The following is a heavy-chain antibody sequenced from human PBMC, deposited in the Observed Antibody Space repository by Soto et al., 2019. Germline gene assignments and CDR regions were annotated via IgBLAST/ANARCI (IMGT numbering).Heavy chain of an antibody. V-gene: IGHV1-46*01. Sequence: GASVKVSCKASGYTFTSYYMHWVRQAPGQGLEWMGIINPSGGSTSYAQKFQGRVTMTRDTSTSTVYMELSSLRSEDTAVYYCARDRFWGRSVVVVAATFDAFDIWGQGTMVTVSS. CDR1: GYTFTSYY. CDR2: INPSGGST. D-gene: IGHD2-15*01. J-gene: IGHJ3*02. CDR3: ARDRFWGRSVVVVAATFDAFDI.